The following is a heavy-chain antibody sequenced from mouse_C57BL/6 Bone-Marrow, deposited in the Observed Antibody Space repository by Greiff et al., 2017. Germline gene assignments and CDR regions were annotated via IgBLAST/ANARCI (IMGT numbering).Heavy chain of an antibody. CDR1: GYTFTDYY. CDR3: AREGIYYYGSSHWYFDV. V-gene: IGHV1-75*01. J-gene: IGHJ1*03. CDR2: IFPGSGST. Sequence: SGPELVKPGASVKISCKASGYTFTDYYINWVKQRPGQGLEWIGWIFPGSGSTYYNEKFKGKATLTVDKSSSTAYMLLSSLTSEDSAVYFCAREGIYYYGSSHWYFDVWGTGTTVTVSS. D-gene: IGHD1-1*01.